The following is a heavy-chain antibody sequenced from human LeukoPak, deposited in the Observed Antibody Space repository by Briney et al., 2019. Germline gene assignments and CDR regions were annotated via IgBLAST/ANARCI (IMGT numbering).Heavy chain of an antibody. D-gene: IGHD6-19*01. V-gene: IGHV4-39*07. Sequence: ASETLSLTCTVSGYSISSSSYYWGWIRQPPGKGLEWIGSIYYSGSAYYNPSLKSRVTISVDTSKNQFSLKLSSVIAADTAVYYCARDGSEVAGTDYWGQGTLVTVSS. CDR2: IYYSGSA. J-gene: IGHJ4*02. CDR3: ARDGSEVAGTDY. CDR1: GYSISSSSYY.